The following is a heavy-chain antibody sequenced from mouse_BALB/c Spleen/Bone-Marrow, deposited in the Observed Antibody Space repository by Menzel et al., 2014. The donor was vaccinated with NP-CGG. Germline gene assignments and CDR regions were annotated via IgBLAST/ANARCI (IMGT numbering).Heavy chain of an antibody. V-gene: IGHV14-3*02. CDR2: IDPANGNT. D-gene: IGHD5-1-1*01. CDR1: GFNIKDTY. Sequence: VQLQQSGAELVKPGASVKLSCTASGFNIKDTYMHWVKQRPEQGLEWIGRIDPANGNTKFAPKFQGKATITADTSSNTAYLHLSSLTSEDTAVYYCVRGIPYYPMDFWGQGTSVTVSS. CDR3: VRGIPYYPMDF. J-gene: IGHJ4*01.